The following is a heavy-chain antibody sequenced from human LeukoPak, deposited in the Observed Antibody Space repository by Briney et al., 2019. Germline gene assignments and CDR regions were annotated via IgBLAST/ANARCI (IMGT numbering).Heavy chain of an antibody. J-gene: IGHJ4*02. CDR2: IYTNENT. Sequence: SETLSLTCTVSGGFISGYYWSWIRQPPGKGLQWIGYIYTNENTKYSPSLQSRVTMSVDTSKNQFSLKLTSVTAADTAVYYCVRQAYYSESGSWIGFDYWGQGTLVPVSS. D-gene: IGHD3-10*01. CDR3: VRQAYYSESGSWIGFDY. CDR1: GGFISGYY. V-gene: IGHV4-4*09.